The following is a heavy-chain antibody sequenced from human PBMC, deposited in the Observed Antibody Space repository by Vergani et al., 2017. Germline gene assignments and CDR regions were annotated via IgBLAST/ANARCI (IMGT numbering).Heavy chain of an antibody. V-gene: IGHV3-9*01. J-gene: IGHJ3*02. CDR3: AKDRGDYDALDI. CDR1: GFTFDDYA. D-gene: IGHD4-17*01. CDR2: ISWNSGSL. Sequence: EVQLVESGGGLVQPGRSLRLSCAASGFTFDDYAMHWVRQAPGKGPEWVSGISWNSGSLGYADSVKGRFTISRDNAKNSLYLQMNSLRAEDTALYYCAKDRGDYDALDIWGQGTMVTVSS.